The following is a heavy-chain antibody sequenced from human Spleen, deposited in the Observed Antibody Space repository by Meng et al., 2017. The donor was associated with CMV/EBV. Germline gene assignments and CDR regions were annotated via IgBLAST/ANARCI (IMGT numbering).Heavy chain of an antibody. V-gene: IGHV1-2*02. J-gene: IGHJ4*02. CDR1: GYTFTGYY. Sequence: ASVKVSCKASGYTFTGYYMHWVRQAPGQGLEWMGWINPNSGGTNYAQKFQGRVTMTRDTSTSTVYMGLSSLRSEDTAVYYCARDLVYGGYAGLDYWGQGTLVTVSS. CDR3: ARDLVYGGYAGLDY. D-gene: IGHD5-12*01. CDR2: INPNSGGT.